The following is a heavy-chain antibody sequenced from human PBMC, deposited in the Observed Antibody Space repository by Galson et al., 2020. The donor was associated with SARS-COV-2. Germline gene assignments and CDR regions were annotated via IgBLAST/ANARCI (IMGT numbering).Heavy chain of an antibody. V-gene: IGHV1-8*01. D-gene: IGHD3-10*01. CDR1: GYTFTSYD. CDR3: ARDPYYYGSGSYWRQGDY. CDR2: MNPNSGNT. J-gene: IGHJ4*02. Sequence: GESLKISCQASGYTFTSYDINWVRQATGQGLEWMGWMNPNSGNTGYAQKFQGRVTMTRNTSISTAYMELSSLRSEDTAVYYCARDPYYYGSGSYWRQGDYWGQGTLVTVSS.